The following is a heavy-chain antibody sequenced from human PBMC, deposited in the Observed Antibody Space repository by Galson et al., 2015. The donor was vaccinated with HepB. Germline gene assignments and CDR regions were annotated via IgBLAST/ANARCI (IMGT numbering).Heavy chain of an antibody. CDR2: INHSGST. D-gene: IGHD2-8*02. CDR3: ARGPNPHCTGGVSYNRDFDY. J-gene: IGHJ4*02. V-gene: IGHV4-34*01. CDR1: GGSFSGYY. Sequence: ETLSLTCAVYGGSFSGYYWSWIRQPPGKGLEWIGEINHSGSTNYNPSLKSRVTISVDTSKNQFSLKLSSVTAADTAVYYCARGPNPHCTGGVSYNRDFDYWGQGTLVTVSS.